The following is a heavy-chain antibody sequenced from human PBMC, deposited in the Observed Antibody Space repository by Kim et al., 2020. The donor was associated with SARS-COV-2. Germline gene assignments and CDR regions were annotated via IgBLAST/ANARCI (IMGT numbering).Heavy chain of an antibody. V-gene: IGHV3-21*01. D-gene: IGHD2-2*01. CDR3: ARDQYAHYYYYMDV. CDR2: ISSSSSYI. Sequence: GGSLRLSCAASGFTFSSYSMNWVRQAPGKGLEWVSSISSSSSYIYYADSVKGRFTISRDNAKNSLYLQMNSLRAEDTAVYYCARDQYAHYYYYMDVWGKGTTVTVSS. J-gene: IGHJ6*03. CDR1: GFTFSSYS.